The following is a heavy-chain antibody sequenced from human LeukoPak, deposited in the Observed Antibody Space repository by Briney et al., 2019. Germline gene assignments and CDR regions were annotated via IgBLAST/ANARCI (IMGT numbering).Heavy chain of an antibody. D-gene: IGHD5-18*01. J-gene: IGHJ4*02. CDR1: GGSISSYY. CDR2: IYYSGST. CDR3: ARGAAGYSYG. V-gene: IGHV4-59*01. Sequence: SETLSLTCTVSGGSISSYYWSWIRQPPGKGLEWIGHIYYSGSTNYNPSPKSRVTISIDTSKNQFSLRLSSVTAADTAVYYCARGAAGYSYGWGQGTLVTVS.